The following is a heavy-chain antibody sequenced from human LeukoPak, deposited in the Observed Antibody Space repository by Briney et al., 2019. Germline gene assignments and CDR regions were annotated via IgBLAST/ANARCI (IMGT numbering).Heavy chain of an antibody. Sequence: GGSLRLSCAASGFTFSSYGMHWVRQAPGKGLEWVAFIRYDGSNKYYADSVKGRFTISRENSKNTLYLQMNSLRAEDTDVYYCAKDGSSRYYDILTGYYSSYFDYWGQGTLVTVSS. J-gene: IGHJ4*02. V-gene: IGHV3-30*02. CDR1: GFTFSSYG. CDR2: IRYDGSNK. CDR3: AKDGSSRYYDILTGYYSSYFDY. D-gene: IGHD3-9*01.